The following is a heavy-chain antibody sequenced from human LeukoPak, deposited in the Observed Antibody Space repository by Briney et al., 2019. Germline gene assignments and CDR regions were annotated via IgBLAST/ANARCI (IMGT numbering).Heavy chain of an antibody. J-gene: IGHJ4*02. V-gene: IGHV3-30*01. CDR2: ISYDGSNK. Sequence: PGRSLRLSCAASGFTFSSYAMHWVRQAPGKGLEWVAVISYDGSNKYYADSVKGRFTISRDNSKNTLYLQMNSLRAEDTAVYYCAREEQWLVSSSVDCWGQGTLVTVSS. CDR3: AREEQWLVSSSVDC. CDR1: GFTFSSYA. D-gene: IGHD6-19*01.